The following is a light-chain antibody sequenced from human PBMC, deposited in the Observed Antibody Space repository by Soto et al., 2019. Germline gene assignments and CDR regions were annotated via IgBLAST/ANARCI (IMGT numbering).Light chain of an antibody. V-gene: IGKV3-20*01. CDR1: QSVAGNS. J-gene: IGKJ2*01. CDR3: QQYGSTRDT. Sequence: PGARATLSCRASQSVAGNSLAWYRHKPGQAPKLVIYGASSRSAGVPDRFVGSGSGTDFTLTISRLEPEDFAMYYCQQYGSTRDTFGQGTKLEIK. CDR2: GAS.